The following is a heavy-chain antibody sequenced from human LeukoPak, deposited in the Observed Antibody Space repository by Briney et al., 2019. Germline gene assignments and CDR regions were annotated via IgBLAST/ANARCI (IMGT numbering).Heavy chain of an antibody. CDR1: GLTFSSYG. D-gene: IGHD3-22*01. J-gene: IGHJ1*01. CDR3: ARGSNYFDSSAYSYFQY. Sequence: GRSLRLSCAASGLTFSSYGMHWVRQAPGKGLEWVAVISYDGSNKDFADSVKGRFTISRDNSKNTLYLQMNSLRTEDTAVYYCARGSNYFDSSAYSYFQYWGQGTLVTVSS. CDR2: ISYDGSNK. V-gene: IGHV3-30*03.